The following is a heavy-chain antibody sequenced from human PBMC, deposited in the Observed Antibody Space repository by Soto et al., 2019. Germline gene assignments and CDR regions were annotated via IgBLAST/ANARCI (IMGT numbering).Heavy chain of an antibody. Sequence: PGGSLRLSCAASGFTFSSYARSWVRQAPGKGLEWVSAISGSGGSTYYADSVKGRFTISRDNSKNTQYLQMNSLRAEDTAVYYCAKALPLGSAYDYYGMDVWGQGTTVTVSS. CDR1: GFTFSSYA. CDR2: ISGSGGST. V-gene: IGHV3-23*01. CDR3: AKALPLGSAYDYYGMDV. D-gene: IGHD3-10*02. J-gene: IGHJ6*02.